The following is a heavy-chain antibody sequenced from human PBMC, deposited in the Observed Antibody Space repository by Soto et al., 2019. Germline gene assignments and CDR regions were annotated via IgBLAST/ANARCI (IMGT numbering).Heavy chain of an antibody. J-gene: IGHJ4*02. V-gene: IGHV3-33*01. Sequence: PGGSLRLSCAASGFTFNNYGIHWVRQAPGKGLEWVAVIWYDGSDKDYADSVKGRFTISRDNSKNTVYLQLNSLRAEDTAVYYCARSVYNYGFDYWGQGTLVTVSS. D-gene: IGHD3-10*01. CDR1: GFTFNNYG. CDR3: ARSVYNYGFDY. CDR2: IWYDGSDK.